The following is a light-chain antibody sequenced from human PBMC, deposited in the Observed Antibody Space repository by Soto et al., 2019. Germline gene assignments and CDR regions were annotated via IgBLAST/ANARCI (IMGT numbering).Light chain of an antibody. V-gene: IGKV3-20*01. J-gene: IGKJ1*01. CDR1: QSVSSSY. CDR2: GAS. CDR3: QHYVSSLWT. Sequence: EIVLTQSPGTLSLSPGERATLSCRASQSVSSSYLAWYQQKPGQAPRLLIYGASSRATGIPDRFSGSGSGTEFTLTISRLEPEDFAVYYCQHYVSSLWTFGQGTKVEIK.